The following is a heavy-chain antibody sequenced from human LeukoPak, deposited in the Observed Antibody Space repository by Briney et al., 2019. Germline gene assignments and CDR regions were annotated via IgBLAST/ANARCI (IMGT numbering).Heavy chain of an antibody. CDR2: ISGSGGNT. V-gene: IGHV3-23*01. J-gene: IGHJ6*02. D-gene: IGHD3-9*01. CDR3: AKSQSPVSPYYDILTGYNYYYYYGMDV. CDR1: GFTFSSYA. Sequence: GSLRLSCAASGFTFSSYAMSWVRRAPGKGLEWVSAISGSGGNTYYADSVKGRFTISRDNSKNTLYLQMNSLRAEDTAVYYCAKSQSPVSPYYDILTGYNYYYYYGMDVWGQGTTVTVSS.